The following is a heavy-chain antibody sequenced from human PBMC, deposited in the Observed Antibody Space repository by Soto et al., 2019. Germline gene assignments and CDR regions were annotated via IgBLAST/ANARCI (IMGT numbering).Heavy chain of an antibody. CDR3: NRGERVNYDFWSGYYPRYYYYYGMDV. V-gene: IGHV3-49*04. CDR2: IRSKAYGGTT. D-gene: IGHD3-3*01. CDR1: GFTFGDYA. J-gene: IGHJ6*02. Sequence: GGSLRLSCTASGFTFGDYAMSWVRQAPGKGLEWVGFIRSKAYGGTTEYAASVKGRFTISRDDSKSIAYLQMNSLKTEDTAVYYCNRGERVNYDFWSGYYPRYYYYYGMDVWGQGTTVTVSS.